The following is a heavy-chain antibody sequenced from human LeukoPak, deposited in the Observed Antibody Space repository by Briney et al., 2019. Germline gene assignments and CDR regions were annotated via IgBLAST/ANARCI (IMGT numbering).Heavy chain of an antibody. CDR2: IYYSGST. J-gene: IGHJ6*03. CDR3: ARDYRQQPNFYYYYYYMDV. CDR1: GGSVSSNIYY. Sequence: SETLSLTCTVSGGSVSSNIYYWGWIRQPPGKGLEWIGSIYYSGSTYYNPSLKSRVTISVDTSKNQFSLKLNSVTAADTAVYYCARDYRQQPNFYYYYYYMDVWGKGTTVTVSS. V-gene: IGHV4-39*07. D-gene: IGHD6-13*01.